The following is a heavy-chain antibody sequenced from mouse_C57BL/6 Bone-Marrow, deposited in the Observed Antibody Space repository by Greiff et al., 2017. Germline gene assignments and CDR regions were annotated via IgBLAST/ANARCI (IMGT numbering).Heavy chain of an antibody. V-gene: IGHV1-81*01. Sequence: QVQLKESGAELARPGASVKLSCKASGYTFTSYGISWVKQRTGQGLEWIGEIYPRSGNTYYNEKFKGKATLTADKSSSTAYMELRSLTSEDSAVYFCATRRAYWGEGTLVTVSA. CDR1: GYTFTSYG. CDR3: ATRRAY. CDR2: IYPRSGNT. J-gene: IGHJ3*01.